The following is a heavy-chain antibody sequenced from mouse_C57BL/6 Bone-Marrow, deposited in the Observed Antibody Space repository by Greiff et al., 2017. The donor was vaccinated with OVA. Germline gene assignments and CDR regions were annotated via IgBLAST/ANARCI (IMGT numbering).Heavy chain of an antibody. CDR1: GFTFSSYA. V-gene: IGHV5-4*01. Sequence: EVQLQESGGGLVKPGGSLKLSCAASGFTFSSYAMSWVRQTPEKRLEWVATISDGGSYTYYPDNVKGRFTISRDNAKNNLYLQMSHLKSEDTAMYYCARDCYAMDYWGQGTSVTVSS. CDR2: ISDGGSYT. J-gene: IGHJ4*01. CDR3: ARDCYAMDY.